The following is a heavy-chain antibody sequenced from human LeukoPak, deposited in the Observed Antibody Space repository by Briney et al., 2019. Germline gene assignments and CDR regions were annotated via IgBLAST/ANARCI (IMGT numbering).Heavy chain of an antibody. V-gene: IGHV3-30*02. J-gene: IGHJ4*02. CDR3: AKDRVHGGNSGRLCFDY. CDR2: IRYDGTNT. Sequence: GGSLRLSCAASGFTFSSYWLSWVRQAPGKGLERVAFIRYDGTNTFYVDSVKGRFTISRDNSKNTLYLQMNSLRAEDTAIYYCAKDRVHGGNSGRLCFDYWGQGTLVTVSS. CDR1: GFTFSSYW. D-gene: IGHD4-23*01.